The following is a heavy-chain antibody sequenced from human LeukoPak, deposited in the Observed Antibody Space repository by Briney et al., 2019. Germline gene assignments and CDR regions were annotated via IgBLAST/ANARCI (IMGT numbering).Heavy chain of an antibody. CDR3: ARGRYGSGKPYYFDY. V-gene: IGHV4-34*01. CDR1: GGSFSGYY. D-gene: IGHD3-10*01. J-gene: IGHJ4*02. Sequence: SETLSLTCAVYGGSFSGYYWSWIRQPPGKGLEWIGEINHSGRTNYNPSLKSRVTISVDPSKHQFSLKLSSVAAADTAVYYCARGRYGSGKPYYFDYWGQGTLVTVSS. CDR2: INHSGRT.